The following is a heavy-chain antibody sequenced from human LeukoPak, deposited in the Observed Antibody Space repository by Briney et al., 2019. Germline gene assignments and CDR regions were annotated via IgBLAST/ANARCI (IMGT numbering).Heavy chain of an antibody. J-gene: IGHJ6*02. Sequence: AGGSLRLSCAVSGFTFSSYGMHWVRQAPGKGLEWVANIKQDGSEKYYVDSVKGQFTISRDNAKNSLYLQMNSLRAEDTAVYYCARSRSNNHYYRGYYYYGMDVWGQGTTVTVSS. CDR3: ARSRSNNHYYRGYYYYGMDV. V-gene: IGHV3-7*03. D-gene: IGHD1-14*01. CDR2: IKQDGSEK. CDR1: GFTFSSYG.